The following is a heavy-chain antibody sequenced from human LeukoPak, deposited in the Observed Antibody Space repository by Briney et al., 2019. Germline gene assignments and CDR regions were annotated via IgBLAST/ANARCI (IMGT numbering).Heavy chain of an antibody. Sequence: GGALRLSCAASGFTVIINDMTWVRQAPRKGLECVSVLYSDGNTKYAESVQGRFTISRDNSKNTLYLEMNSLSPDDTAVYYCARGVEPLAANTLAYWGQGTLVTVSS. J-gene: IGHJ4*02. D-gene: IGHD1-14*01. CDR3: ARGVEPLAANTLAY. CDR1: GFTVIIND. CDR2: LYSDGNT. V-gene: IGHV3-53*01.